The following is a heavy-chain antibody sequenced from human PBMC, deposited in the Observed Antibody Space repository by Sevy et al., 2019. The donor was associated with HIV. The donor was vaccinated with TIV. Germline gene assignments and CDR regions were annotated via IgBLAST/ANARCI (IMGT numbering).Heavy chain of an antibody. Sequence: RGSLRLSCAASGFTFSDYYMSWIRQAPGKGLEWVSYISSSGSTIYYADSVKGRFTISRDNAKNSLYLQMNSLRAEDTAVYYCARSPSLTYYDFWSGSEGAFDIWGQGTMVTVSS. J-gene: IGHJ3*02. CDR1: GFTFSDYY. CDR2: ISSSGSTI. D-gene: IGHD3-3*01. V-gene: IGHV3-11*01. CDR3: ARSPSLTYYDFWSGSEGAFDI.